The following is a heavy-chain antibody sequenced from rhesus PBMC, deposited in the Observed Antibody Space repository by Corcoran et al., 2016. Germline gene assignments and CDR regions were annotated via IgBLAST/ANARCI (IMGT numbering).Heavy chain of an antibody. CDR1: GLSLRTSGMV. CDR2: IYWDDDK. CDR3: ARLTHLSSGRYYFDY. J-gene: IGHJ4*01. V-gene: IGHV2S1*01. Sequence: QVTLKESGPALVKPTQTLTLTCSFSGLSLRTSGMVVGWIRQPLGKALEWLASIYWDDDKYYSTSLMSRLTISKDTSKNQVVLTMTNMDPVDTATSYCARLTHLSSGRYYFDYWGQGVLVTVSS. D-gene: IGHD6-31*01.